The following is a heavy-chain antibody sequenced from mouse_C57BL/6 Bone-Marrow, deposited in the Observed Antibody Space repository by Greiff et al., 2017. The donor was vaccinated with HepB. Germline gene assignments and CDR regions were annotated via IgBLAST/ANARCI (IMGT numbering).Heavy chain of an antibody. CDR2: ISSGGSYT. CDR3: ARHETTVVANWEWDFDY. Sequence: EVQRVESGGDLVKPGGSLKLSCAASGFTFSSYGMSWVRQTPDKRLEWVATISSGGSYTYYPDSVKGRFTISRDNAKNTLYLQMSSLKSEDTAMYYCARHETTVVANWEWDFDYWGQGTTLTVSS. J-gene: IGHJ2*01. V-gene: IGHV5-6*01. CDR1: GFTFSSYG. D-gene: IGHD1-1*01.